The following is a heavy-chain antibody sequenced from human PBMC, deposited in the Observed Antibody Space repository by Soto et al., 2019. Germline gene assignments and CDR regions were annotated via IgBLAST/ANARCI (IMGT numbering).Heavy chain of an antibody. CDR2: FSYPGTT. CDR1: GASISTSSYY. D-gene: IGHD6-13*01. CDR3: AREYRGSTWFFDF. V-gene: IGHV4-39*01. J-gene: IGHJ4*02. Sequence: PSETQSLTCSVSGASISTSSYYWGWIRQPPGKGLEWVGSFSYPGTTYYNPSFKSRVTVSVDTSKSQFSLNLSSVTAADTALYYCAREYRGSTWFFDFWGQGTLVTVSS.